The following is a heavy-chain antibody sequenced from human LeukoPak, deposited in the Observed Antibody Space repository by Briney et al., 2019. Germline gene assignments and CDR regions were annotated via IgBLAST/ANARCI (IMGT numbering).Heavy chain of an antibody. Sequence: KPSETLSLTCTVSGYSISSGYYWGWIRQPPGKGLEWIGSIYHSGSTYYNPSLKSRVTISVDTSKNQFSLKLSSVTAADTAVYYCARDQLRLGELSLIYFDYWGQGTLVTVSS. V-gene: IGHV4-38-2*02. CDR3: ARDQLRLGELSLIYFDY. CDR1: GYSISSGYY. CDR2: IYHSGST. D-gene: IGHD3-16*02. J-gene: IGHJ4*02.